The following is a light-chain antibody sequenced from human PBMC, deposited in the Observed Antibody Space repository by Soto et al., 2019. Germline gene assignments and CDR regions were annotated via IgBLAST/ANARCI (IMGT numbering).Light chain of an antibody. Sequence: QSVLTQPPSVSGSPGQTVTISCTGTSTDVGKYNHVSWYQQPPGTAPKLMIYDVTNRPSGVPDRFSGSKSGNPASLTISGLQADDEADYYCSSYTSSSTYVFGTGTKVTVL. CDR2: DVT. J-gene: IGLJ1*01. V-gene: IGLV2-18*02. CDR3: SSYTSSSTYV. CDR1: STDVGKYNH.